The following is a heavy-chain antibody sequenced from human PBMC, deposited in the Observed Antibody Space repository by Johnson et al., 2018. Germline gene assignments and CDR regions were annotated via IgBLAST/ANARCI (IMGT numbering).Heavy chain of an antibody. CDR1: GGSVSSGSYY. J-gene: IGHJ1*01. CDR3: AKDWEIAAVGTGGYFHH. V-gene: IGHV4-61*01. D-gene: IGHD6-13*01. CDR2: IYYRGST. Sequence: QVQLQESGPGLVKPSETXSLTCTVSGGSVSSGSYYWSWIRQPPGKGLEWIGYIYYRGSTNYNPSLKSRVTISVDTSKNQFSLKLSSVTPADTAVYYCAKDWEIAAVGTGGYFHHWGQGTLVTVSS.